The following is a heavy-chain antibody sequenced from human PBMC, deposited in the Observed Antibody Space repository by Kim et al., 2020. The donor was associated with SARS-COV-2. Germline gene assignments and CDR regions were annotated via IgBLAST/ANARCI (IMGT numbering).Heavy chain of an antibody. D-gene: IGHD6-13*01. CDR3: ARVVRRSSSWPQVNWFDP. V-gene: IGHV4-34*01. Sequence: SETLSLTCAVYGGSFSGYYWSWIRQPPGKGLEWIGEINHSGSTNYNPSLKSRVTISVDTSKNQFSLKLSSVTAADTAVYYCARVVRRSSSWPQVNWFDP. CDR2: INHSGST. CDR1: GGSFSGYY. J-gene: IGHJ5*02.